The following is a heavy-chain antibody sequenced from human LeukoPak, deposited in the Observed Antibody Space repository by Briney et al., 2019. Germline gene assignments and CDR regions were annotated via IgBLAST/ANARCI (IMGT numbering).Heavy chain of an antibody. D-gene: IGHD4-11*01. CDR3: AREIEAVTTYFDY. V-gene: IGHV4-31*03. Sequence: SETLSVTCTVSGGSISSGGYYWSWIRQHPGKGLEWIGYIYYSGSTYYNPSLKSRVTISVDTSKNQFSLKLSSVTAADTAVYYCAREIEAVTTYFDYRGQGTLVTVSS. J-gene: IGHJ4*02. CDR2: IYYSGST. CDR1: GGSISSGGYY.